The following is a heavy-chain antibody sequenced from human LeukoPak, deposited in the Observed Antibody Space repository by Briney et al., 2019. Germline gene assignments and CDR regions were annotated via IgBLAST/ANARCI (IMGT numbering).Heavy chain of an antibody. D-gene: IGHD2-15*01. V-gene: IGHV4-34*01. Sequence: SETLSLTCAVYGGSFSGYYWSWIRQPPGKGLEWIGEINHSGSTNYNPSLKSRVTISVDTSKNQFSLKLSSVTAADTAVYYCAGYCSGGSCYSFDYRGQGALVTVSS. J-gene: IGHJ4*02. CDR1: GGSFSGYY. CDR3: AGYCSGGSCYSFDY. CDR2: INHSGST.